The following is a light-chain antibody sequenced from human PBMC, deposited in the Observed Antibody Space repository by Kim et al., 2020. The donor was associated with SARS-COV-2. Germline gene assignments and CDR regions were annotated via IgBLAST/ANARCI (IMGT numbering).Light chain of an antibody. J-gene: IGLJ3*02. CDR2: END. V-gene: IGLV6-57*03. Sequence: VTISCPRSSGSIPSIYVQWYQQRPGSAPTTMIYENDRRPSGVPDRFSGSIDSSSNSASLTISGLKTEDEADYSCQSFDSSTHSWVFGGGTQLTVL. CDR3: QSFDSSTHSWV. CDR1: SGSIPSIY.